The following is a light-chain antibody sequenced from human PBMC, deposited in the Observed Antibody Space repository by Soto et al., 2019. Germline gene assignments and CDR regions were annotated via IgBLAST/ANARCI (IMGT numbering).Light chain of an antibody. CDR1: SGHSSYT. J-gene: IGLJ2*01. CDR2: LNSDGSH. V-gene: IGLV4-69*01. CDR3: QTWGTGIVI. Sequence: QLVLTQSPSASASLGASVKLTCTLSSGHSSYTIAWHQQQPEKGPRYLMKLNSDGSHSKGDGIPDRLTGSSSGAERYLTIASRQSEDEADYYCQTWGTGIVIFGGGTKRTV.